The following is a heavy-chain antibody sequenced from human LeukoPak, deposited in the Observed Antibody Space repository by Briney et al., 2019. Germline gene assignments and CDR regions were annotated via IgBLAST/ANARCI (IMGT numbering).Heavy chain of an antibody. D-gene: IGHD1-14*01. J-gene: IGHJ4*02. Sequence: GGSLRLSCAASGFTFSSYAMSWVRQAPGKGLEWVSAISGSGGSTYYADSVKGRFTISRDNSKNTLYLQMSSLRAEDTAVYYCVRYCLSPGGFDYWGQGTLVTVSS. CDR3: VRYCLSPGGFDY. CDR2: ISGSGGST. V-gene: IGHV3-23*01. CDR1: GFTFSSYA.